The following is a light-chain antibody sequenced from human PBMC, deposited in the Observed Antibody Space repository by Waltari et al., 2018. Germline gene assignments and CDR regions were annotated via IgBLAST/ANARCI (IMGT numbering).Light chain of an antibody. Sequence: DIQMTQSPSTLSASVGDRVTITCRASQSVRSWLAWYQQKPGKAPKLLISETSNLESGGPARFSGSGSETAFTLTISILQPEDFATYYCQQYNSYSLTFGGGTKVEIK. CDR2: ETS. CDR1: QSVRSW. V-gene: IGKV1-5*03. J-gene: IGKJ4*01. CDR3: QQYNSYSLT.